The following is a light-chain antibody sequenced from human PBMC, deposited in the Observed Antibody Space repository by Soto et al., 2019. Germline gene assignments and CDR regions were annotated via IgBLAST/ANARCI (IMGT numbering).Light chain of an antibody. J-gene: IGKJ3*01. Sequence: EIVLTQSPATLSLSPGERATLSCRASQSIGSNLAWYQQKPGQAPRLLIYDASNGATGIPARFSGSGSGTDFTLTISSLEPEDFAVYYCQQRSNGPLFTFGPGTKVDVK. V-gene: IGKV3-11*01. CDR3: QQRSNGPLFT. CDR1: QSIGSN. CDR2: DAS.